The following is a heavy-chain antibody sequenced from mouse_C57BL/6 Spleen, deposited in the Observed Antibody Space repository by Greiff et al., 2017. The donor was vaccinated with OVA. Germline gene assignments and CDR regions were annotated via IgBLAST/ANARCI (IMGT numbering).Heavy chain of an antibody. V-gene: IGHV1-81*01. CDR2: IYPRSGNT. CDR1: GYTFTSYG. D-gene: IGHD2-4*01. Sequence: VQLQQSGAELARPGASVKLSCKASGYTFTSYGISWVKQRTGQGLEWIGEIYPRSGNTYYNEKFKGKATLTADKSSSTAYMELRSLTSAASAVYFCARSSDYLYAMDYWGQGTSVTVSS. CDR3: ARSSDYLYAMDY. J-gene: IGHJ4*01.